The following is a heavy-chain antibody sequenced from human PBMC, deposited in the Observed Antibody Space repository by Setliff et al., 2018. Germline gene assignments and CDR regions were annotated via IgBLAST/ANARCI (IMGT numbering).Heavy chain of an antibody. CDR2: IYHSGST. J-gene: IGHJ4*02. Sequence: LSLTCIVSGGSINSYYWNWIRQPPGKGLEWIGSIYHSGSTNYNPSLKSRVTISVDTSKNQFSLKLSSVTAADTALYYCTVYNTGSSKDHYWGQGTPVTVSS. CDR1: GGSINSYY. CDR3: TVYNTGSSKDHY. V-gene: IGHV4-59*05. D-gene: IGHD2-8*02.